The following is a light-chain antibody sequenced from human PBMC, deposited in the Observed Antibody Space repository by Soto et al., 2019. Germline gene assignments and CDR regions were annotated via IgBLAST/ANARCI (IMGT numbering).Light chain of an antibody. CDR2: TNN. V-gene: IGLV1-44*01. J-gene: IGLJ3*02. CDR1: SSNIGSNT. Sequence: QSVLTQPPSASGTPGQRVTISCSGSSSNIGSNTVSWYQQLPGTAPKLLIYTNNQRPSGVPDRFSGSKSGTSASLAISGLKSQDEADYYCAAWDDSLNGPVFGGGTKLTVL. CDR3: AAWDDSLNGPV.